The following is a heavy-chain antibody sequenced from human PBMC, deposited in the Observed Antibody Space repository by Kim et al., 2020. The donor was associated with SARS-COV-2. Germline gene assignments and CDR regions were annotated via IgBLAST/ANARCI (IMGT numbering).Heavy chain of an antibody. V-gene: IGHV1-46*01. D-gene: IGHD3-16*02. Sequence: ASVKVSCKASGYTFTSYYMHWVRQAPGQGLEWMGIINPSGGSTSYAQKFQGRVTMTRDTSTSTVYMELSSLRSEDTAVYYCARGGAVTFGGVIVLYWGQGTLVTVSS. CDR2: INPSGGST. CDR1: GYTFTSYY. CDR3: ARGGAVTFGGVIVLY. J-gene: IGHJ4*02.